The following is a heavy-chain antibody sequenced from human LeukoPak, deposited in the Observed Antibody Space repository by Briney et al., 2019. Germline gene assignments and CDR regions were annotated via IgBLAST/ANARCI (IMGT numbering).Heavy chain of an antibody. CDR3: ARVGAGYSYGSLDLAY. V-gene: IGHV4-4*02. CDR1: GGSISSSNW. Sequence: SETLSLTCAVSGGSISSSNWWSWVRQPPGKGLEWIGEIYHSGSTNYNPSLKSRVTISVDKSKNQFSLKLSSVTAADTAVYYCARVGAGYSYGSLDLAYWGQGTLVTVSS. J-gene: IGHJ4*02. CDR2: IYHSGST. D-gene: IGHD5-18*01.